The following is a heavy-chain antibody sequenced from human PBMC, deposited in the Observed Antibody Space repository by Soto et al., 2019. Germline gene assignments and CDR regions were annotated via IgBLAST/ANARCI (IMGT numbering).Heavy chain of an antibody. Sequence: SLRLSCAAPGFNFNIHASHWIRQAPGEGLEWVAVMSPGGNSQYYADSVKGRFTISRDTSESTLYLQMTSLRPEDTAVYYCASGAAFYYDTSRYWGQGTLVTVSS. CDR2: MSPGGNSQ. J-gene: IGHJ4*02. V-gene: IGHV3-30-3*01. CDR3: ASGAAFYYDTSRY. CDR1: GFNFNIHA. D-gene: IGHD3-22*01.